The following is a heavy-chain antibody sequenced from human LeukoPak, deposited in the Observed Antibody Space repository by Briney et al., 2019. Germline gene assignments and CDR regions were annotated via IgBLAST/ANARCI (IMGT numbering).Heavy chain of an antibody. CDR1: GGTFSSYA. CDR2: IIPIFGTA. D-gene: IGHD3-3*01. Sequence: SVKVSCKASGGTFSSYAISWVRQAPGQGLEWMGGIIPIFGTANYAQKFQGRVTITADESTSTAYMELSSPRSEDTAVYYCARVALADPYYDFWSGYQYLDYWGQGTLVTVSS. CDR3: ARVALADPYYDFWSGYQYLDY. V-gene: IGHV1-69*13. J-gene: IGHJ4*02.